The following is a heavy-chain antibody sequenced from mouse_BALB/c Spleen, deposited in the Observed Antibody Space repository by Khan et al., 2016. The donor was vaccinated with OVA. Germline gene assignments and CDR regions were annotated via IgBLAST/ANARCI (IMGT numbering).Heavy chain of an antibody. CDR1: GYSFTSYW. V-gene: IGHV1S126*01. Sequence: QVQLQQSGPQLVRPGASVKISCKATGYSFTSYWMHWVKQRPGQGLEWIGMIDPSDSETRLNQKFKDKATLTVDKSSSTAYMQLSSPTSEDSAVYYCASEALYYGYGYYAMDYWGQGTSVTVSS. CDR2: IDPSDSET. D-gene: IGHD2-2*01. J-gene: IGHJ4*01. CDR3: ASEALYYGYGYYAMDY.